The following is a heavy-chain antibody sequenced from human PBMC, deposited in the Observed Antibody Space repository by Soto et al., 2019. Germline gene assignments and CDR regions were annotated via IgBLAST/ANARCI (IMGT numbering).Heavy chain of an antibody. D-gene: IGHD2-2*01. CDR3: ASKNCSSTSCYARGDYYMDV. CDR1: GGTFSSYP. Sequence: GASVKVSCKASGGTFSSYPISWVRQAPGQGLECMGRIIPILGIANYAQKFQGRVTITADKSTSTAYLELSSLRSEDTAVYYCASKNCSSTSCYARGDYYMDVWGKGTTVTVSS. J-gene: IGHJ6*03. CDR2: IIPILGIA. V-gene: IGHV1-69*02.